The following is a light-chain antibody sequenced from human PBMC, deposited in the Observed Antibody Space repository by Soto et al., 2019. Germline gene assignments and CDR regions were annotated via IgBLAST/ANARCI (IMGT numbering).Light chain of an antibody. V-gene: IGLV2-8*01. CDR1: SSDIGVYNY. CDR2: EVS. CDR3: SSYAGSNNLYV. Sequence: QSALTQPPSASGSPGQSVTISCTGTSSDIGVYNYVSWYQQHPGKAPKLMICEVSERPSGVPDRFSGSKSGNTASLTVSGLQTEDEADYYCSSYAGSNNLYVFGTGTKLTVL. J-gene: IGLJ1*01.